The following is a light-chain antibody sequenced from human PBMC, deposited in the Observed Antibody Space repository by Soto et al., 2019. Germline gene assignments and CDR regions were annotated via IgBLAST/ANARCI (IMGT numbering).Light chain of an antibody. J-gene: IGKJ3*01. Sequence: DIQMTQSPSSLSASVGDRVTITCRASQSISSYLNWYQQKPGKAPKLLIYAASSWQSGVPSRLSGSGSGTDLTLTISSLQPEDFATYYCQQSYITPFFGPGPTVDI. V-gene: IGKV1-39*01. CDR2: AAS. CDR1: QSISSY. CDR3: QQSYITPF.